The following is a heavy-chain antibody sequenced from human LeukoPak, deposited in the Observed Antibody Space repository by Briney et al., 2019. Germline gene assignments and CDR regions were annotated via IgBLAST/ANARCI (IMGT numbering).Heavy chain of an antibody. CDR1: GYIFTNYG. J-gene: IGHJ4*02. V-gene: IGHV1-8*03. CDR3: TRETSSRYFDY. CDR2: MNPNSGRT. Sequence: GASVKVSCKASGYIFTNYGISWVRQAPGQGLEWMGWMNPNSGRTGYAQNFQGRITITRNTSISTAYMELSSLRSEDTAVYYCTRETSSRYFDYWGQGTLVTVSS.